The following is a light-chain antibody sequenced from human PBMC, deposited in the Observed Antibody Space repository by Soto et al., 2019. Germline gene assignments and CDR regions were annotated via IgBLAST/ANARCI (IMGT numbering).Light chain of an antibody. CDR2: KAS. CDR1: QSINSW. Sequence: DIQMTQSPSTLSACVGDRVTITCRASQSINSWLAWYQQKPGKAPKLLLYKASSLESGVPSRFGGSGSGTEFTLTITSLQPDDFATYYCQQYSRPPWTFGQGTKVEI. V-gene: IGKV1-5*03. CDR3: QQYSRPPWT. J-gene: IGKJ1*01.